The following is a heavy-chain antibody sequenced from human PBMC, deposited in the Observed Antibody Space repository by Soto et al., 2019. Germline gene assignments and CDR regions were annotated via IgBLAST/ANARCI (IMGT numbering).Heavy chain of an antibody. CDR1: GGSFSGYY. V-gene: IGHV3-53*01. J-gene: IGHJ3*02. CDR3: ARGLMIGLRRPMAFDI. D-gene: IGHD3-16*01. CDR2: LYSGSGT. Sequence: ETLSLTCAVYGGSFSGYYWSWIRQPPGKGLEWVSVLYSGSGTYYADSVKGRFTISRDNSKNTLYLQMTGLRAEDTAVYYCARGLMIGLRRPMAFDIWGQGTLVTVSS.